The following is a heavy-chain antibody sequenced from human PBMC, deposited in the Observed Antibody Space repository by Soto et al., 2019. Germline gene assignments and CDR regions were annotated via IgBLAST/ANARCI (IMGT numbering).Heavy chain of an antibody. CDR1: GFTFSSYA. Sequence: EVQLLESGGGLVQPGGSLRLSCAASGFTFSSYAMSWVRQAPGKGLEWVSAISGSGGSTYYADSVKGRFTISRDNSKNTLYLQMNSLRAEDTAVYYCAKEAVAGTYYYYYYGTDVWGQGTTVTVSS. J-gene: IGHJ6*02. CDR3: AKEAVAGTYYYYYYGTDV. CDR2: ISGSGGST. D-gene: IGHD6-19*01. V-gene: IGHV3-23*01.